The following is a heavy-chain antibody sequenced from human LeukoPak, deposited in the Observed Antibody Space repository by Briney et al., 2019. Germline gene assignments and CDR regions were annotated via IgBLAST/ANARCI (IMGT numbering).Heavy chain of an antibody. J-gene: IGHJ4*02. CDR2: IHYSGTT. CDR1: GGSIGSYY. CDR3: ARFGTSSSRFFDQ. D-gene: IGHD6-6*01. V-gene: IGHV4-59*01. Sequence: PSETLSLTCTVSGGSIGSYYWNWIRQAPGKGLEWIGYIHYSGTTNYYPSLKSRVTIALDTSKNQFSLKLNSVTAADTAVYYCARFGTSSSRFFDQWGQGTLVTVSS.